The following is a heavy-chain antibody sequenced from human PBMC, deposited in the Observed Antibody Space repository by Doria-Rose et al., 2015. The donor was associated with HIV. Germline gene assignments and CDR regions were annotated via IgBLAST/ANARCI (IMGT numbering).Heavy chain of an antibody. CDR3: ARIKSSRWYHKYYFDF. J-gene: IGHJ4*02. CDR1: GVSLSSPGMG. V-gene: IGHV2-26*01. Sequence: QVTLKESGPVLVKPTETLTLTCTASGVSLSSPGMGVSWIRQPPGKALEWLAHSFSDDKRSYKTSLKSRLTISRGTSKSQVVRTMTDMDPVDTATYYCARIKSSRWYHKYYFDFWGQGTLVIVSA. D-gene: IGHD6-13*01. CDR2: SFSDDKR.